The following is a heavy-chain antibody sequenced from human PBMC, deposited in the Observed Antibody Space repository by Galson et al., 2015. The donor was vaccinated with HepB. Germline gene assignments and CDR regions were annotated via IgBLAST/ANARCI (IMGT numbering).Heavy chain of an antibody. V-gene: IGHV4-59*01. D-gene: IGHD2-2*01. J-gene: IGHJ6*02. CDR1: GGSISSYY. CDR3: ARGPADIVVVPAAIQRSGYYYGMDV. Sequence: ETLSLTCTVSGGSISSYYWSWIRQPPGKGLEWIGYIYYSGSTNYIPSLKSRVTISVDTSKNQFSLKLSSVTAADTAVYYCARGPADIVVVPAAIQRSGYYYGMDVWGQETTVTVSS. CDR2: IYYSGST.